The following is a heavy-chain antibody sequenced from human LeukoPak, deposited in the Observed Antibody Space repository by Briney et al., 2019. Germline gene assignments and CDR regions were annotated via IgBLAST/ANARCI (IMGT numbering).Heavy chain of an antibody. Sequence: SETLSLTCTVSGGSISSYYWSWIRQPPGKGLEWIGYIYYSGSTNYNPSLKSRVTISVDTSKNQFSLKLSSVTAADTAVYYCARERAGSSWHEGWFYPWGQGTLVTVSS. CDR1: GGSISSYY. CDR2: IYYSGST. CDR3: ARERAGSSWHEGWFYP. D-gene: IGHD6-13*01. J-gene: IGHJ5*02. V-gene: IGHV4-59*01.